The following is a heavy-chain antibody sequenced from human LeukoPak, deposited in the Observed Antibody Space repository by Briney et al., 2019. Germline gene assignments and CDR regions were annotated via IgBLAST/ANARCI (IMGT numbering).Heavy chain of an antibody. CDR2: IYTSWST. Sequence: SETLSLACTVSGGSISSYYWSWIRQPAGKGLEWIGRIYTSWSTNYNPSLKSRVTMSVDTSKNQFSLKLSSVTAADTAVYYCARISGYCSSTSCSPFDYWGQGTLVTVSS. J-gene: IGHJ4*02. CDR1: GGSISSYY. D-gene: IGHD2-2*01. V-gene: IGHV4-4*07. CDR3: ARISGYCSSTSCSPFDY.